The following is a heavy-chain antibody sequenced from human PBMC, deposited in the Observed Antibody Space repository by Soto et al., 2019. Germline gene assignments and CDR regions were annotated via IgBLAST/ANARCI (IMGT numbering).Heavy chain of an antibody. CDR3: VRWGYGSNSLEF. J-gene: IGHJ4*03. CDR2: ITPNSGDT. CDR1: GYIFTGYF. Sequence: QVRLVQSGAEVKKAGASVKVSCKTSGYIFTGYFIHWVRQTPGQGLQWMGRITPNSGDTNYGQTFHGRVTYTTDTSTTTAYMELSGLRSDDTALYYCVRWGYGSNSLEFWGQGTLVTVSS. D-gene: IGHD4-17*01. V-gene: IGHV1-2*06.